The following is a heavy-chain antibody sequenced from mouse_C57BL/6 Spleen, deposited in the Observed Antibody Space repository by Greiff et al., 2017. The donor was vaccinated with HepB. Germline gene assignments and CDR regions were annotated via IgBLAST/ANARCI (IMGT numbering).Heavy chain of an antibody. CDR3: TRAYGSSYSYAMDY. D-gene: IGHD1-1*01. Sequence: QVHVKQSGAELVRPGASVTLSCKASGYTFTDYEMHWVKQTPVHGLEWIGAIDPETGGTAYNQKFKGKAILTADKSSSTAYMELRSLTSEDSAVYYCTRAYGSSYSYAMDYWGQGTSVTVSS. J-gene: IGHJ4*01. CDR1: GYTFTDYE. CDR2: IDPETGGT. V-gene: IGHV1-15*01.